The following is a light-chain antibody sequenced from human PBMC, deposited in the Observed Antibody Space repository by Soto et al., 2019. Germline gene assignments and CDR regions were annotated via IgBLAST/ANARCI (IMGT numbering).Light chain of an antibody. V-gene: IGLV2-14*01. J-gene: IGLJ1*01. CDR2: EVT. CDR3: SSWDSSLSAYV. CDR1: SGDIGSYNR. Sequence: QSVLTQPASVSGSPGQSITISCTGTSGDIGSYNRVSWYQQHPGKAPKLIIYEVTDRPSGVSNRFSGSKSGNTASLTISGLQAEDEAGYYCSSWDSSLSAYVFGTGTKVTVL.